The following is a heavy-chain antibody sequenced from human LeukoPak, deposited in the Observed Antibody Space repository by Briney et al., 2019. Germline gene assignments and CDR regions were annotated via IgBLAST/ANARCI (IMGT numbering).Heavy chain of an antibody. D-gene: IGHD3-16*01. Sequence: GGSLRLSCSASGFTFSDYDMNWVRQAPGKGLEWVSSISGLSSYTYYGESVKGRFSISRDNAKNSLYLQMNSLGAEDTATYYCGRAFPPLRTSSAGDLWGQGVLVTVSS. CDR3: GRAFPPLRTSSAGDL. V-gene: IGHV3-21*01. CDR2: ISGLSSYT. CDR1: GFTFSDYD. J-gene: IGHJ4*02.